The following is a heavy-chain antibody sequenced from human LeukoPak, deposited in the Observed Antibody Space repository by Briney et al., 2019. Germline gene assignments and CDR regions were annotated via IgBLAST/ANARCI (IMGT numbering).Heavy chain of an antibody. CDR2: ISGSGGNV. V-gene: IGHV3-23*01. D-gene: IGHD3-10*01. Sequence: GGSLRLSCAASGFTFSSYGMSWVRQAPGKGLEWVSSISGSGGNVYYAGSVGGRFTISRDNSKNTVYLQMNSLRAEDTATYYCARDIRNYYDSGAYGWFDPWGQGTLVPVSS. J-gene: IGHJ5*02. CDR1: GFTFSSYG. CDR3: ARDIRNYYDSGAYGWFDP.